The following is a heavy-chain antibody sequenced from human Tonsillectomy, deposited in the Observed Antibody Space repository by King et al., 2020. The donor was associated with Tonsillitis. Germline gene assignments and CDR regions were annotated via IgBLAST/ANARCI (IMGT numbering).Heavy chain of an antibody. CDR3: ARDGELGKDGFDV. CDR1: RFTFSSYA. Sequence: VQLVESGGGVVQPGRSLRLSCAASRFTFSSYAMHWVRQAPGTGLEWVAVRSYDRNTKYYADSVKGRFTISRDNSKNTRDLQINSLRAEDTAVYYCARDGELGKDGFDVWGQGTMVSVSS. D-gene: IGHD7-27*01. J-gene: IGHJ3*01. CDR2: RSYDRNTK. V-gene: IGHV3-30-3*01.